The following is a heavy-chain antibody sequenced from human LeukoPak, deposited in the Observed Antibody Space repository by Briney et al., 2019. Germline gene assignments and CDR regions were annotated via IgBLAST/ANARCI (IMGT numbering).Heavy chain of an antibody. CDR1: GFTFSSYA. J-gene: IGHJ4*02. CDR3: AKGGCSSTSCYRGSPFDY. V-gene: IGHV3-23*01. D-gene: IGHD2-2*01. CDR2: TSGSGGST. Sequence: GGSLRLSCAASGFTFSSYAMSWVRQAPGKGLEWVSATSGSGGSTYYADSVKGRFTISRDNSKNTLYLQMNSLRAEDTAVYYCAKGGCSSTSCYRGSPFDYWGQGTLVTVSS.